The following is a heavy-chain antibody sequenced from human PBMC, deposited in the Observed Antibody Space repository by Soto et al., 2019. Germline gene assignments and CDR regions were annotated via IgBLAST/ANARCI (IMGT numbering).Heavy chain of an antibody. J-gene: IGHJ5*02. CDR2: IIPIFGTA. CDR1: GGTFSSYA. Sequence: QVQLVQSGAEVKKPGSSVKVSCKASGGTFSSYAISWVRQAPGQGLEWMGGIIPIFGTANYAQKFQGRVTITADESTSTAYMELSSLRSEDTAVYYCAGDPGAVVVAATQGNWFDPWGQGTLVTVSS. D-gene: IGHD2-15*01. CDR3: AGDPGAVVVAATQGNWFDP. V-gene: IGHV1-69*01.